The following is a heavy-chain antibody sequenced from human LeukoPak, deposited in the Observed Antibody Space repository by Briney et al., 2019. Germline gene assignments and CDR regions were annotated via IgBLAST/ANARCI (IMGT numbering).Heavy chain of an antibody. J-gene: IGHJ4*02. V-gene: IGHV4-34*01. CDR1: GGSFSGYY. CDR3: ARWSGNILTGLFDF. D-gene: IGHD3-9*01. CDR2: INHSGST. Sequence: SETLSLTCAVYGGSFSGYYWSWIRQPPGKGLEWIGEINHSGSTNYNPSLKSRVTMSVDTSKNQFSLKLSSVTAADTAVYYCARWSGNILTGLFDFWGQGSLVTVSS.